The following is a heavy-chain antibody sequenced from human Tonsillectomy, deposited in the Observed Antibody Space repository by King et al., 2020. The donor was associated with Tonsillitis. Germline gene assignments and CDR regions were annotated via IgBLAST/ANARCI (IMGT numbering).Heavy chain of an antibody. CDR2: ISSIGGKI. CDR1: GFTFSDYY. J-gene: IGHJ3*02. D-gene: IGHD6-19*01. CDR3: ARDEEEDQAVGSAFDI. V-gene: IGHV3-11*01. Sequence: VQLVESGGGLVKPGGSLRLSCAASGFTFSDYYMSWIRQAPGEGLEWVSYISSIGGKIYYADSVKGRFTISMDKAKNSLYLQMKSLRAEDTAVYYCARDEEEDQAVGSAFDIWGQGTMVTVSS.